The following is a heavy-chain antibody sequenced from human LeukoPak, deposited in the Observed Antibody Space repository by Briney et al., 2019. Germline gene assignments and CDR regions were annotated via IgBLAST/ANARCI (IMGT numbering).Heavy chain of an antibody. J-gene: IGHJ3*02. Sequence: GSLRLSCAASGFTFSSYAMSWVRQAPGKGLEWVSAISGSGGSTYYADSVKGRFTISRDNSKNTLYLQMNSLRAEDTAVYYCAMLGYCSSTSCYEDAFDIWGQGTMVTVSS. CDR1: GFTFSSYA. CDR2: ISGSGGST. D-gene: IGHD2-2*01. CDR3: AMLGYCSSTSCYEDAFDI. V-gene: IGHV3-23*01.